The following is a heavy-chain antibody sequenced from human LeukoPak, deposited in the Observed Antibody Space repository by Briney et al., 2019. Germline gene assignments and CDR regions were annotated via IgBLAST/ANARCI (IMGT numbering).Heavy chain of an antibody. V-gene: IGHV4-39*07. D-gene: IGHD2-21*02. CDR2: VYYTGST. Sequence: SETLSLTCSVSGGSMNSSSYYWAWIRQPPGKGLEWIGNVYYTGSTYYNPSLKSRVTISVDTSKNQFSLKLSSVTAADTAVYYCARAVVTAIRRNYFDYWGQGTLVTVSS. CDR1: GGSMNSSSYY. CDR3: ARAVVTAIRRNYFDY. J-gene: IGHJ4*02.